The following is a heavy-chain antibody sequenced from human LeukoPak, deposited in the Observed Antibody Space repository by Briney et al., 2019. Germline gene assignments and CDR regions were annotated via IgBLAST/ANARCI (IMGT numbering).Heavy chain of an antibody. D-gene: IGHD6-19*01. V-gene: IGHV3-23*01. Sequence: GGSLRLSCVASGFTFSSYWMSWVRQAPGKGLEWVSAISGSGGSTYYADSVKGRFTISRDNSKNTLYLQMNSLRAEDTAVYYCAKDKYSSGWYLFDYWGQGTLVTVSS. CDR3: AKDKYSSGWYLFDY. CDR1: GFTFSSYW. CDR2: ISGSGGST. J-gene: IGHJ4*02.